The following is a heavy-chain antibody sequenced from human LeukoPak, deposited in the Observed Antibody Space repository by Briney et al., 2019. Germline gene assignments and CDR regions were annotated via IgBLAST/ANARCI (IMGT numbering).Heavy chain of an antibody. CDR3: ANGYSGYDQPFDY. J-gene: IGHJ4*02. D-gene: IGHD5-12*01. Sequence: PGGSLRLSCAASGFTFSSYAMSWVRQAPGKGLEWVSAISGSGGSTYYADSVKGRFTISRHNSKNTLYLQMNSLRAEDTAVYYCANGYSGYDQPFDYWGQGTLVTVSS. CDR2: ISGSGGST. CDR1: GFTFSSYA. V-gene: IGHV3-23*01.